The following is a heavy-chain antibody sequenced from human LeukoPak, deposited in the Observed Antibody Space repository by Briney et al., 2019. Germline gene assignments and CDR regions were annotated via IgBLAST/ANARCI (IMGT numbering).Heavy chain of an antibody. V-gene: IGHV3-33*01. CDR1: GFTFSSYG. CDR2: IWYDGSNK. CDR3: ARDLSGYSGYDYSL. D-gene: IGHD5-12*01. Sequence: GGSLRLPCAASGFTFSSYGMHWVRQAPGKGLEWVAVIWYDGSNKYYADSVKGRFTISRDNSKNTLYLQMNSLRAEDTAVYYCARDLSGYSGYDYSLWGQGTLVTVSS. J-gene: IGHJ4*02.